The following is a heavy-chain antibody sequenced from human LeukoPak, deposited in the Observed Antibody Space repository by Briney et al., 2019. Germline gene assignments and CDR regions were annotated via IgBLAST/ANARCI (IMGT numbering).Heavy chain of an antibody. CDR3: ARVGYSGSPGDY. V-gene: IGHV3-11*04. CDR1: GFTFSDYY. J-gene: IGHJ4*02. Sequence: GGSLRLSCAASGFTFSDYYMTWIRQAPGKGLEWVSYISSRGGSSIYYADSVKGRFTISRDNAKNSLYLQMNSLRAEDTAVYYCARVGYSGSPGDYWGQGTLVTVSS. D-gene: IGHD1-26*01. CDR2: ISSRGGSSI.